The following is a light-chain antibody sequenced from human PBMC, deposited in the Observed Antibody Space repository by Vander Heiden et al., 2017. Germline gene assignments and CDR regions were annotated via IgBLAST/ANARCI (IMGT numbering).Light chain of an antibody. Sequence: QSVLTQPHSASGTPGQRVTISCSGSSSTVGSNYVYCYQQLPGTAPNLLLYSNNQRPSGVPDRFSGSKSGTSASLAISGLRSEDEADYYCAAWDDSLSGWVFGGGTKLTVL. J-gene: IGLJ3*02. CDR1: SSTVGSNY. CDR2: SNN. CDR3: AAWDDSLSGWV. V-gene: IGLV1-47*02.